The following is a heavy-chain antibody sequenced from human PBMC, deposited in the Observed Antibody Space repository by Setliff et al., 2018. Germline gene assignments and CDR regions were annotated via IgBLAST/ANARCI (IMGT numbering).Heavy chain of an antibody. D-gene: IGHD3-10*01. CDR1: GYSFSSYW. V-gene: IGHV5-51*01. CDR2: IYPGDSDT. J-gene: IGHJ3*02. Sequence: GESLKISCKGSGYSFSSYWIGWVRQMPGKGLEWMGIIYPGDSDTRYSPSFQGQVTISADKSISTAYLQWSSLKASDTAVYYCARVPRGRDDAFDIWGQGTVVTVSS. CDR3: ARVPRGRDDAFDI.